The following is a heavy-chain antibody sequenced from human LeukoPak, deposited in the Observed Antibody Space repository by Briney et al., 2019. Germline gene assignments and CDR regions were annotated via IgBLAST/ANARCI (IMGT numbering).Heavy chain of an antibody. D-gene: IGHD6-19*01. J-gene: IGHJ4*02. CDR3: ARDLRSGGWYYFDY. Sequence: SETLSLTCAVYGGSFSGYYWSWIRQPPGKGLEWIGEINHSGSTNYNPSLKSRVTISVDTSKNQFSLKLSSVTAEDTAVYYCARDLRSGGWYYFDYWGQGTLVTVSS. V-gene: IGHV4-34*01. CDR2: INHSGST. CDR1: GGSFSGYY.